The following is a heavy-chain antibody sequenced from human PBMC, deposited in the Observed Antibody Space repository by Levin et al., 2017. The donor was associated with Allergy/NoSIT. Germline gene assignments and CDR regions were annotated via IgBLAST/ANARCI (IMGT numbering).Heavy chain of an antibody. CDR1: GFTFSSYW. CDR2: INSDGSST. V-gene: IGHV3-74*01. Sequence: PGGSLRLSCAASGFTFSSYWMHWVRQAPGKGLVWVSRINSDGSSTSYADSVKGRFTISRDNAKNTLYLQMNSLRAEDTAVYYCARVVSKRIFGVVIIHPTYYYGMDVWGQGTTVTVSS. CDR3: ARVVSKRIFGVVIIHPTYYYGMDV. J-gene: IGHJ6*02. D-gene: IGHD3-3*01.